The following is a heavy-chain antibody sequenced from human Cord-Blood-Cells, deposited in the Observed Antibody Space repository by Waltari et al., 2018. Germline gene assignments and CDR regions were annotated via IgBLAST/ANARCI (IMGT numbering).Heavy chain of an antibody. CDR2: FYSSGST. J-gene: IGHJ3*02. V-gene: IGHV4-39*01. CDR1: GGSISSSSYY. Sequence: QLQLQESGPGLVKPSETLSLTCTVSGGSISSSSYYWGWIRQPPGKGLEWIGRFYSSGSTYYTPSLKSRVTISVDTSKNQFSLKLSSVTAADTAVYYCARRRDAFDIWGQGTMVTVSS. CDR3: ARRRDAFDI.